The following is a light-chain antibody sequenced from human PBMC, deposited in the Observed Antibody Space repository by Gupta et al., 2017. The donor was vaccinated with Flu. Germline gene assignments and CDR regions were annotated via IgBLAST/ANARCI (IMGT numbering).Light chain of an antibody. CDR3: ESQDYSKSEGV. Sequence: KVIISCTGSSADIGNNYVRWYQQRPGRAPTILIYGDNKRPSGIPDRFSGSKDGTSATVGITRPQMGAEADYYCESQDYSKSEGVFGRGTKLTVL. CDR2: GDN. J-gene: IGLJ3*02. CDR1: SADIGNNY. V-gene: IGLV1-51*02.